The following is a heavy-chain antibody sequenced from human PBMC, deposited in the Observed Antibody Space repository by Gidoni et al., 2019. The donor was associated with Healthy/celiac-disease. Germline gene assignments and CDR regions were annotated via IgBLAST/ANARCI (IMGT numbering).Heavy chain of an antibody. Sequence: QVQLVESGGGVVHAGRSLRLSCASSGFTVSSYGMLWVRQAQGKGLEWVAVISYDGRNKYYADFVKGRFTISRDNSKNTLYLHMNSLRAEDTALYYCAKDRIGRFNAFDIWGQGTMVTVSS. D-gene: IGHD1-26*01. CDR1: GFTVSSYG. J-gene: IGHJ3*02. CDR2: ISYDGRNK. CDR3: AKDRIGRFNAFDI. V-gene: IGHV3-30*18.